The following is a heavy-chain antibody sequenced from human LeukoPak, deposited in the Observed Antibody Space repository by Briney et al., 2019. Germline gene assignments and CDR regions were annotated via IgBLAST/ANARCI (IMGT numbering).Heavy chain of an antibody. CDR3: AKKVRGVIIRVFAFDI. CDR2: ISGSGGST. V-gene: IGHV3-23*01. D-gene: IGHD3-10*01. CDR1: GFTFSSYA. J-gene: IGHJ3*02. Sequence: GGSLGLSCAASGFTFSSYAMSWVRQAPGKGLEWVSAISGSGGSTYYADSVKGRFTISRDNSKNTLYLQMNSLRAEDTAVYYCAKKVRGVIIRVFAFDIWGQGTMVTVSS.